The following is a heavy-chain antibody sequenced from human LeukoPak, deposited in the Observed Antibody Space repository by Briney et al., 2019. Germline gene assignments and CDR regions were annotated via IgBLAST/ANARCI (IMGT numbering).Heavy chain of an antibody. D-gene: IGHD2-15*01. Sequence: GGSLRLSCATSGFTFSDHYMDWVRQAPGKGLEWVGRTSNNANSYTTQYAASVKGRFTISRDDSKNSLYLHMNSLKTEDTAVYYCGRRPDCSGGSCFVDYWGQGSLVTVSS. CDR1: GFTFSDHY. V-gene: IGHV3-72*01. CDR3: GRRPDCSGGSCFVDY. CDR2: TSNNANSYTT. J-gene: IGHJ4*02.